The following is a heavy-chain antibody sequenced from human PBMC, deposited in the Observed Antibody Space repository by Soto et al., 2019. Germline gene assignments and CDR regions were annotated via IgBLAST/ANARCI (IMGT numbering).Heavy chain of an antibody. CDR3: VCDDNRRY. D-gene: IGHD1-1*01. Sequence: EVQLVDSGGGLVKPGGSLRLSCAASGFSFSTSTMNWVRQAPGKGLEFVSSIGRTGIDRYYIDSVKGRFTISRDNAQNSLYLQMNRLRAEDTALYYCVCDDNRRYWGQGTLVTVSS. CDR2: IGRTGIDR. CDR1: GFSFSTST. V-gene: IGHV3-21*01. J-gene: IGHJ4*02.